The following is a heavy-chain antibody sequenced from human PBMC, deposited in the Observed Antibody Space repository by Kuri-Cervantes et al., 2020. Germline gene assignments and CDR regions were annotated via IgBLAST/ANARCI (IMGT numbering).Heavy chain of an antibody. D-gene: IGHD3-22*01. V-gene: IGHV5-51*01. Sequence: KVSCKGSAYSFTGYWIAWVRQMPGKGLEWMGIISPGDSETRYNPSFQGQVTISADKSISTAYLQWSSLKVSDTAMYYCARRSYYDSSGYELNWYFDLWGRGTLVTVSS. CDR3: ARRSYYDSSGYELNWYFDL. CDR1: AYSFTGYW. CDR2: ISPGDSET. J-gene: IGHJ2*01.